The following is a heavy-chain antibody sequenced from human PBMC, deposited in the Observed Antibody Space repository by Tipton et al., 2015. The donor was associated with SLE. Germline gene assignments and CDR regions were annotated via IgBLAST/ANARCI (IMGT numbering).Heavy chain of an antibody. J-gene: IGHJ4*02. CDR2: IRSITNNHAT. CDR1: GFSFRTSA. V-gene: IGHV3-73*01. Sequence: SLRLSCAASGFSFRTSALHWVRQASGKGLEWVARIRSITNNHATGYSTSVQGRFIISRDDSKSMTWLMMTDLKTEDTATYFCTGPEFDSWGQGVLVTVSS. CDR3: TGPEFDS.